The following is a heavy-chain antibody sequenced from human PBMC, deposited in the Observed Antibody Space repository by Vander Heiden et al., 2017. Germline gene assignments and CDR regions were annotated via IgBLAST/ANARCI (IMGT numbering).Heavy chain of an antibody. V-gene: IGHV3-21*01. D-gene: IGHD3-10*01. J-gene: IGHJ4*02. CDR1: GFTFSRYS. CDR3: ASKVYYGSESYPPGAKRANDY. CDR2: ISSINSYI. Sequence: EVQLVESGGGLVKPGGSLRLSCAASGFTFSRYSLNCVRQAPGKGLEWVSSISSINSYIYYGALVKGRFTISRDNAKNSLYLQMNSLRAEDTAVYYCASKVYYGSESYPPGAKRANDYWGQGTLVTVCS.